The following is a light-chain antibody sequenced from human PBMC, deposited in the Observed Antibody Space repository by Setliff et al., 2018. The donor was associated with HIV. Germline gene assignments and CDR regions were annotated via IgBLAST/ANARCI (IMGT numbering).Light chain of an antibody. CDR1: ASDIGNYKY. V-gene: IGLV2-11*01. Sequence: QSVLTQPRSVSGSPGQSVTISCTGTASDIGNYKYVSWYQQQPDKAPKLIIYDVTKRPSGVPDRFSGSKSGNTASLTISGLQSEDEGDYFCCSYAGTYTSLYVFGAGTKVT. J-gene: IGLJ1*01. CDR2: DVT. CDR3: CSYAGTYTSLYV.